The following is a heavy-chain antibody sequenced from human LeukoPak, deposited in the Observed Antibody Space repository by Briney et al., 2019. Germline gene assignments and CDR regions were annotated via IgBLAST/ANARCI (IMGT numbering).Heavy chain of an antibody. V-gene: IGHV3-30-3*01. CDR3: ARDPPYYYDSSGTPAYYFDY. Sequence: GGSLRLSCVASGFPFSSYWVTWVRQAPGKGLEWVAVISYDGSNKYYADSVKGRFTISRDNSKNTLYLQMNSLRAEDTAVYYCARDPPYYYDSSGTPAYYFDYWGQGTLVTVPS. J-gene: IGHJ4*02. D-gene: IGHD3-22*01. CDR1: GFPFSSYW. CDR2: ISYDGSNK.